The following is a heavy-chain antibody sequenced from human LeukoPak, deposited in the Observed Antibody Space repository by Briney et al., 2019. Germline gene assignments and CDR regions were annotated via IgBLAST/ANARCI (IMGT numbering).Heavy chain of an antibody. CDR2: IYHSGST. CDR1: GYSISSGYY. Sequence: PSETLSLTCAVSGYSISSGYYWGWIRQPPGKGLEWIGSIYHSGSTNYNPSLKSRVTISVDTSKNQFSLKLSSVTAADTAVYYCARAPRYCSSASCYWLDPWGQGTLVTVSS. D-gene: IGHD2-2*01. J-gene: IGHJ5*02. V-gene: IGHV4-38-2*01. CDR3: ARAPRYCSSASCYWLDP.